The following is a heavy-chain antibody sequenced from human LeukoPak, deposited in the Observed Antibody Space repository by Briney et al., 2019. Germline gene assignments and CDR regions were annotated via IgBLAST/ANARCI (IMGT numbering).Heavy chain of an antibody. CDR2: ISSSSSYI. CDR1: GFTFSSYS. J-gene: IGHJ6*02. D-gene: IGHD2-2*01. Sequence: PGGSLRLSCAASGFTFSSYSMNWVRQAPGKGLEWVSSISSSSSYIYYADSVKGRFTISRDNAKNSLYLQMNSLRAEDTAVYYCANAVVPAAMIYYYYGMDVWGQGTTVTVSS. V-gene: IGHV3-21*04. CDR3: ANAVVPAAMIYYYYGMDV.